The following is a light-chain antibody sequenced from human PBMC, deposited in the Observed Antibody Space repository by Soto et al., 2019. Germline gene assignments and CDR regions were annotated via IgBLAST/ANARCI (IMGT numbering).Light chain of an antibody. CDR3: SSFTSRSTFNYV. CDR1: SSDVGAYNY. Sequence: QSVLTQPASVSGSPGQSITISCTGTSSDVGAYNYVSWYQQYPGTAPKVMIYEVSSRPSGVSHRFSGSKSGNTASLTISGLQPEDEAHYYCSSFTSRSTFNYVFGTGTKLTVL. CDR2: EVS. J-gene: IGLJ1*01. V-gene: IGLV2-14*01.